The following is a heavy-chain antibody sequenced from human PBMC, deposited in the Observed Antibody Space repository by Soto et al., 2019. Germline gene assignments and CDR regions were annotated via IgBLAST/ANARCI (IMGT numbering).Heavy chain of an antibody. J-gene: IGHJ4*02. Sequence: GGSLRLSCAASGFTFSSYGMHWVRQAPGKGLEWVAVIWYDGSNKYYADSVKGRFTISRDNSKNTLYLQMNSLRAEDTAVYYCARDHGVVVMGGLDYWGQGTLVTVSS. D-gene: IGHD3-22*01. CDR1: GFTFSSYG. CDR3: ARDHGVVVMGGLDY. V-gene: IGHV3-33*01. CDR2: IWYDGSNK.